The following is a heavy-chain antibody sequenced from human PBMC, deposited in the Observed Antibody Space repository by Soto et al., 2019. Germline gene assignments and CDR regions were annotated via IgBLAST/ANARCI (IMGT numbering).Heavy chain of an antibody. CDR1: GYTFTCYG. D-gene: IGHD3-10*01. V-gene: IGHV1-18*01. J-gene: IGHJ4*02. CDR3: ASEYYYGSGPGY. CDR2: ISAYNVNT. Sequence: ASVKVACKTSGYTFTCYGISWVRQAPGQGLEWMGWISAYNVNTNYAQKLQGRVTLTTDTSTSTAYMELRSLRSDDTAVYYCASEYYYGSGPGYWGEGTLVTVS.